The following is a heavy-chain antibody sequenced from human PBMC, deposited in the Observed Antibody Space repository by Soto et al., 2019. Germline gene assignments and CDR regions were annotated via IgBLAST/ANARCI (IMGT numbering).Heavy chain of an antibody. J-gene: IGHJ6*02. V-gene: IGHV4-59*01. Sequence: SETLSLTCTASGGSISSYYFTWFRKPTGKGLEWIGYISYIGSTNYNPSLKSRVTISVDTSKNQFSLKLSSVTAADTAVYYCAREGLITGTTYYYYGMDVWGQGTTLTVSS. CDR3: AREGLITGTTYYYYGMDV. D-gene: IGHD1-7*01. CDR2: ISYIGST. CDR1: GGSISSYY.